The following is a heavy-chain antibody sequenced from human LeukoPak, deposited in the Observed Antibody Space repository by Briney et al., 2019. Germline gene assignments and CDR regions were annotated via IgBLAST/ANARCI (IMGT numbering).Heavy chain of an antibody. J-gene: IGHJ6*03. D-gene: IGHD3-3*01. V-gene: IGHV4-34*01. CDR3: ARDTPNYDFWSGYYPYYYYYYMDV. CDR2: INHSGST. Sequence: PSETLSLTCAVYGGSFSGYYWSWIRQPPGKGLEWIGEINHSGSTNYNPSLKSRVTISVDTSKNQFSLKLSSVTAADTAVYYCARDTPNYDFWSGYYPYYYYYYMDVWGKGTTVTVSS. CDR1: GGSFSGYY.